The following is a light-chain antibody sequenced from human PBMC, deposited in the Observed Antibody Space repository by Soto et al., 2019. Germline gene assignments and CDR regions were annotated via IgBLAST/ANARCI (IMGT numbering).Light chain of an antibody. V-gene: IGKV1-39*01. CDR3: QQTYTTPRM. Sequence: DIQMTQSPSSLSASVGDRVTITCRASQSISSYLHWYQQKPGKAPKLLIYAASSLQSGVPSRFSGSGSETDFTLTISSLQPEDFATYYCQQTYTTPRMFGQGTKVDIK. CDR2: AAS. CDR1: QSISSY. J-gene: IGKJ1*01.